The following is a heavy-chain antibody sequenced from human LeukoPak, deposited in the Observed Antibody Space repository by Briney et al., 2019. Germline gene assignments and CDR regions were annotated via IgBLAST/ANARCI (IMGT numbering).Heavy chain of an antibody. Sequence: SETLSLTCAVYGGSFSGYYWSWIRQPPGKGLEWIGEINHSGSTNYNPSLKSRVTISVDTSKNQFSLKLSSVTAADTAVYYCARVANWNYASRFDPWGQGTLVTVSS. D-gene: IGHD1-7*01. V-gene: IGHV4-34*01. CDR2: INHSGST. J-gene: IGHJ5*02. CDR1: GGSFSGYY. CDR3: ARVANWNYASRFDP.